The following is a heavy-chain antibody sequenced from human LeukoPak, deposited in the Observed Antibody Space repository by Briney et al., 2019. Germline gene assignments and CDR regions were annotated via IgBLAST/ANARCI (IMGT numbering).Heavy chain of an antibody. CDR2: ISSSGSTI. J-gene: IGHJ4*02. D-gene: IGHD3-9*01. Sequence: GGSLRLSCAASGFTFSSYAMSWVRQAPGKGLEWVSYISSSGSTIYYADSVKGRFTISRDNAKNSLYLQMNSLRAEDTAVYYCARDYDILTGSLVYWGQGTLVTVSS. CDR3: ARDYDILTGSLVY. V-gene: IGHV3-48*04. CDR1: GFTFSSYA.